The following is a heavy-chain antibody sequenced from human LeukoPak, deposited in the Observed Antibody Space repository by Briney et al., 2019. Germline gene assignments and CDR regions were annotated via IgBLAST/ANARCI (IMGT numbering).Heavy chain of an antibody. Sequence: PSETLSLTCAVSGDSISGNNYWTWVRQPPRKGLEWIGEIYRSGATNYNPSLKSRVTVSQDKSKNQFSLKLNSVTAADTAIYYCARNSGYSDLNYWGQGVLVTVSS. CDR3: ARNSGYSDLNY. V-gene: IGHV4-4*02. CDR1: GDSISGNNY. CDR2: IYRSGAT. D-gene: IGHD3-22*01. J-gene: IGHJ4*02.